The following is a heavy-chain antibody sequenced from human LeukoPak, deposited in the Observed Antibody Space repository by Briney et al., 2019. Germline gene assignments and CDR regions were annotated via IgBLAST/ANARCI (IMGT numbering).Heavy chain of an antibody. CDR3: ARSNCNSCYRGVWYYFDY. D-gene: IGHD1/OR15-1a*01. V-gene: IGHV3-66*01. Sequence: PGGSLRLSCAASGFTVSSNYMSWVRQASGKGLEWVSVIYSGGSTYYTDSVKGRFTISRDNSKNTLYLQMNSLRAEDTAVYYCARSNCNSCYRGVWYYFDYWGQGSLVTVSS. J-gene: IGHJ4*02. CDR2: IYSGGST. CDR1: GFTVSSNY.